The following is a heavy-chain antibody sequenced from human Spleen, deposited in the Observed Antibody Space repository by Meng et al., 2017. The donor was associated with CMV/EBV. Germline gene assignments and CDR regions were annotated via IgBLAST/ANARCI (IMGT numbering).Heavy chain of an antibody. CDR3: AKDRVGGYASYGMDI. CDR1: GLTFSSYA. J-gene: IGHJ6*02. V-gene: IGHV3-23*03. CDR2: IYSGGSST. Sequence: GESLKISCAASGLTFSSYAMSWVRQAPGKGLEWVSVIYSGGSSTYYADSVKGRFTISRDNSKNTLYLQMNSLRAEDTAVYYCAKDRVGGYASYGMDIWGQGTTVTVSS. D-gene: IGHD5-12*01.